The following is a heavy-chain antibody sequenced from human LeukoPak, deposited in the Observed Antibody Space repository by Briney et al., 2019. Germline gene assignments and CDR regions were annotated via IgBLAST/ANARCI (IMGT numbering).Heavy chain of an antibody. D-gene: IGHD1-26*01. V-gene: IGHV1-46*01. CDR3: ARKAAGELQSGAYYYYYYMDV. Sequence: ASVKVSCKASGYTFISYYMHWVRLAPGQGLEWMGIIDPTGGDTTYAPKFQDRVTLTRDTSTSTVYLGLSSLRSEDTAVYYCARKAAGELQSGAYYYYYYMDVWGKGTTVTVSS. CDR2: IDPTGGDT. CDR1: GYTFISYY. J-gene: IGHJ6*03.